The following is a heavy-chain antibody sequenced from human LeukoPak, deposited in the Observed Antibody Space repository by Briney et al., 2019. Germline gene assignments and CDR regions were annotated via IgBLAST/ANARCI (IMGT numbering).Heavy chain of an antibody. J-gene: IGHJ5*02. CDR3: ARPGVRGAIIRENWFDP. V-gene: IGHV4-34*01. D-gene: IGHD3-10*01. CDR2: INHSGST. Sequence: PSETLSLTCAVYGGSFSGYYWSWIRQPPGKGLEWIGEINHSGSTNYNPSLKSRVTISVDTSKNQFSLKLSSVTAADTAVYYCARPGVRGAIIRENWFDPWGQGTLVTVSS. CDR1: GGSFSGYY.